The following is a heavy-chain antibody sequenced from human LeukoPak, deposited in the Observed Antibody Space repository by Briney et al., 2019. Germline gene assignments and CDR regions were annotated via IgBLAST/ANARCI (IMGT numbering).Heavy chain of an antibody. D-gene: IGHD6-13*01. V-gene: IGHV3-7*01. CDR1: GFTFTSFY. J-gene: IGHJ4*02. CDR2: INLDGSGK. Sequence: GGSLRLSCVASGFTFTSFYMSWVRQAPGKGLEWVANINLDGSGKYYVDSVKGRFTISRDNAKNSLYLQMNSLWAEDTAVYYCAREVAVGIGAYIFWGQGTLVTVSS. CDR3: AREVAVGIGAYIF.